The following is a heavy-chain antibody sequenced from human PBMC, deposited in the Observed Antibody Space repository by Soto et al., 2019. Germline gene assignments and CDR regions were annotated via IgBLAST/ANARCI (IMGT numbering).Heavy chain of an antibody. CDR1: GYTFTSYG. CDR3: ARDGYGAYWDY. Sequence: QVQLVQSGAEVKKPGASVRVSCKASGYTFTSYGVSWVRQAPGHGLEWMGWISAYNDKTNYEQKLQGRVTMTTDPSTNTAYMELRSLKSDDTAVYYCARDGYGAYWDYWGQGTLVTVSS. CDR2: ISAYNDKT. D-gene: IGHD2-8*01. J-gene: IGHJ4*02. V-gene: IGHV1-18*04.